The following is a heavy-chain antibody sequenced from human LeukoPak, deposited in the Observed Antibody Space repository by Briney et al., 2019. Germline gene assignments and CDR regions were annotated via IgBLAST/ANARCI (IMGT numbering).Heavy chain of an antibody. CDR1: DYSISNGYF. CDR2: IYHSGST. Sequence: SETLSLTCTVSDYSISNGYFWGWIRQPPGKGLEWIGSIYHSGSTYYNPSLKSRVTISVDTSKNQFSLKLSSVTAADTAVYYCARFPSTSRSAGYAFDIWGQGTMVTVSS. CDR3: ARFPSTSRSAGYAFDI. J-gene: IGHJ3*02. D-gene: IGHD6-13*01. V-gene: IGHV4-38-2*02.